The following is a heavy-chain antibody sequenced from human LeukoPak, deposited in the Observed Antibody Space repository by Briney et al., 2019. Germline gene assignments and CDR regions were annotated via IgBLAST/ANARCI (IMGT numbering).Heavy chain of an antibody. CDR1: GGSISSGDYY. V-gene: IGHV4-30-4*08. J-gene: IGHJ4*02. Sequence: PSETLSLTCTVSGGSISSGDYYWSWIRQPPGKGLEWIGYIYYSGSTYYNPSLKSRVTISVDTSKNQFSLKLSSVTAADTAVYYCARDRYYYDSSSYYTFDYWGQGTLVTVSS. CDR2: IYYSGST. D-gene: IGHD3-22*01. CDR3: ARDRYYYDSSSYYTFDY.